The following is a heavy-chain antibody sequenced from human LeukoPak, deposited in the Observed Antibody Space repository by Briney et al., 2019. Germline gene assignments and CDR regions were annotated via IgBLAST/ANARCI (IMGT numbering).Heavy chain of an antibody. J-gene: IGHJ4*02. V-gene: IGHV3-74*01. CDR1: GFAFSRYW. Sequence: PGGSLRLSCAASGFAFSRYWMHWVRQAPGKGLVWVSRINSDGRSAVYADSVKGRFTISRDNAKNTLYLQMDSLRAEDTAVHYCTRVSTTDDYWGQGTLVTVSS. CDR2: INSDGRSA. CDR3: TRVSTTDDY. D-gene: IGHD2/OR15-2a*01.